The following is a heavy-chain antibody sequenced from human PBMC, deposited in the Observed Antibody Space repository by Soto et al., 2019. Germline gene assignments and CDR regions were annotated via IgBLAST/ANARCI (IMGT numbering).Heavy chain of an antibody. CDR3: ARDPEPRRLAYCGGDCLPFDY. Sequence: ASVKVSCKASGYTFTSYYMHWVRQAPGQGLEWMGIINPSGGSTSYAQKFQGRVTMTRDTSTSTVYMELSSLRSEDTAVYYRARDPEPRRLAYCGGDCLPFDYWGQGTLVTVSS. D-gene: IGHD2-21*02. V-gene: IGHV1-46*01. CDR2: INPSGGST. J-gene: IGHJ4*02. CDR1: GYTFTSYY.